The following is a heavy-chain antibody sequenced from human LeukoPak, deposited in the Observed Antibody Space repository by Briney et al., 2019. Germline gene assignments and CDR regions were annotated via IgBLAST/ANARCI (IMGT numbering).Heavy chain of an antibody. V-gene: IGHV1-3*04. CDR2: INTGNGNT. D-gene: IGHD1-26*01. J-gene: IGHJ4*02. CDR1: GGTFSSYA. Sequence: ASVKVSCKASGGTFSSYAISWVRQAPGQRLEWMGWINTGNGNTKYSQKFQGRFTITRDTSASTAYMELSSLRSEDTAVYYCARDLGSGSLHYWGQGTLVTVSS. CDR3: ARDLGSGSLHY.